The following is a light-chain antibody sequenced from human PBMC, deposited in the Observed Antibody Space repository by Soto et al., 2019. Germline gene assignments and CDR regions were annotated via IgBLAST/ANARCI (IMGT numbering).Light chain of an antibody. CDR1: KLGNRY. CDR3: QAWDSNSAA. Sequence: SYELTPSLSVSVSPGETGSIICSGDKLGNRYVSWYQQKPGQSPVLVIYQDTKRPSGIPERFSGSNSGDTATLTISGTPAMDEAGYYCQAWDSNSAAFGGGTKLTVL. V-gene: IGLV3-1*01. J-gene: IGLJ2*01. CDR2: QDT.